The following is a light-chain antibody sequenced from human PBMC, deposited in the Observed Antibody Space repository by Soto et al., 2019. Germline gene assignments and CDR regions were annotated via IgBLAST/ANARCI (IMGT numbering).Light chain of an antibody. V-gene: IGLV2-14*01. CDR1: SSDVGGYKY. J-gene: IGLJ2*01. CDR3: SSDASSSF. Sequence: QSALTQPASVSGSPGQSITISCTGSSSDVGGYKYVSWYQQHPGKAPKLIIFEVSNRPSGVSNRFSGSKSGNTASLTISGLQAEDEADYYCSSDASSSFFGGGTKLTVL. CDR2: EVS.